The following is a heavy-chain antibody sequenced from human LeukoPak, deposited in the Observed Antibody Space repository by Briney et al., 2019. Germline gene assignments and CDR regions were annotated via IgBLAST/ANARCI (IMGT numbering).Heavy chain of an antibody. D-gene: IGHD2-2*01. V-gene: IGHV3-23*01. CDR1: GFTFSSFA. CDR3: AKDSGPWGYCTTTSCYFAY. CDR2: ISGSGSSP. J-gene: IGHJ4*02. Sequence: GGSLRLSCAASGFTFSSFAMSWVRQAPGKGLEWVSAISGSGSSPYYADSVKGRFTISRDNSKSTLYLQMNSLRAGDTAVYYCAKDSGPWGYCTTTSCYFAYRGQGALVTVSS.